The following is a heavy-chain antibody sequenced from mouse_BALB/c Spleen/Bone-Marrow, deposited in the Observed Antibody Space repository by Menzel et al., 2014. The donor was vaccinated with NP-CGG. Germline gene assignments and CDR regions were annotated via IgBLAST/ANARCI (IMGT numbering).Heavy chain of an antibody. V-gene: IGHV5-9-4*01. CDR1: GFTFSSYA. J-gene: IGHJ4*01. CDR2: ISSGGNYT. CDR3: VRAYGSSYAMDY. Sequence: EVKLMESGGGLVKPGGSLKLSCAASGFTFSSYAMSWVRQSPEKRLEWVAEISSGGNYTYYPDTVTGRFTIPRDNAKNILYLEMSSLRSDDTAMYYCVRAYGSSYAMDYWGQGTSVTVSS. D-gene: IGHD1-1*01.